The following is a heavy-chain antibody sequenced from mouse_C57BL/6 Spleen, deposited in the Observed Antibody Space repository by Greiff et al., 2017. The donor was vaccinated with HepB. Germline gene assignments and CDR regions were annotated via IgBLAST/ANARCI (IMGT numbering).Heavy chain of an antibody. CDR2: IYPGGGYT. V-gene: IGHV1-63*01. Sequence: QVQLQQSGAELVRPGTSVKMSCKASGYTFTNYWIGWAKQRPGHGLEWIGDIYPGGGYTNYNEKFKGKATLTADKSSSTAYMQFSSLTSEDSAIYYWARRYYYYGSSSYWYVDIGGTGTTVTVSS. D-gene: IGHD1-1*01. CDR3: ARRYYYYGSSSYWYVDI. J-gene: IGHJ1*03. CDR1: GYTFTNYW.